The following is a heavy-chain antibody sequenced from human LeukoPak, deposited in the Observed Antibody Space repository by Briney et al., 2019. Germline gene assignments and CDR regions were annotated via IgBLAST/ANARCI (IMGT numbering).Heavy chain of an antibody. J-gene: IGHJ4*02. CDR2: MSPNSGNT. D-gene: IGHD6-13*01. V-gene: IGHV1-8*01. Sequence: ASVKVSCKASGYTFTSYDINWVRQATGQGPEWMGWMSPNSGNTGHVQKFQGRVTMTRDTSISTAYMELSSLRSEDTAVYYCARGGKVIADLDYWGQGTLVTVSS. CDR3: ARGGKVIADLDY. CDR1: GYTFTSYD.